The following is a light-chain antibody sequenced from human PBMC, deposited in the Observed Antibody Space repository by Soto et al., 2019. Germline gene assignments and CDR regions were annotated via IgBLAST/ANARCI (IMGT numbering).Light chain of an antibody. V-gene: IGKV3D-20*02. CDR2: GAS. CDR1: QSVSSSH. J-gene: IGKJ5*01. CDR3: QQRSNWPIT. Sequence: EIVLTHSPGTLSLSPWERATLSSGASQSVSSSHFAWYQQKPGQAPRLLIYGASSRATGIPHRFSGSGSGTDFTLTISSLEPEDFAVYYCQQRSNWPITFGQGTRLEIK.